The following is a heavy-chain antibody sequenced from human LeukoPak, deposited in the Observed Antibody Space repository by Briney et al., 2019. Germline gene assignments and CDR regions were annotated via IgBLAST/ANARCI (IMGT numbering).Heavy chain of an antibody. D-gene: IGHD2-8*01. Sequence: PGGSLRLSCAASGFTVSSNYMSWVRQAPGEGLEWVSVIYSGGSTYYADSVKGRFTISRDNSKNTLYLQMNSLRAEDTAVYYCARAAYDTNGFTANHDYWGQGTLVTVSS. CDR2: IYSGGST. CDR1: GFTVSSNY. V-gene: IGHV3-53*01. CDR3: ARAAYDTNGFTANHDY. J-gene: IGHJ4*02.